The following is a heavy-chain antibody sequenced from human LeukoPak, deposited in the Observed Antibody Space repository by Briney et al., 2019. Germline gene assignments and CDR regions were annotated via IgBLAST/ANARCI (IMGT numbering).Heavy chain of an antibody. CDR2: ISSSGSTI. CDR1: GFTFSSYE. Sequence: PGGSLRLSCAASGFTFSSYEMNWVRQAPGKGLEWVSYISSSGSTIYYADSVKGRFTISRDNAKNSLYLQMNSLRAEDTAVYYCARDAGGYLIYYFDYWGQGTLVTVSS. D-gene: IGHD3-22*01. CDR3: ARDAGGYLIYYFDY. V-gene: IGHV3-48*03. J-gene: IGHJ4*02.